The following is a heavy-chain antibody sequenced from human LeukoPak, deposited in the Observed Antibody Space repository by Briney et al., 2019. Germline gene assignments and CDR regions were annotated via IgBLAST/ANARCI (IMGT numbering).Heavy chain of an antibody. D-gene: IGHD1-26*01. CDR3: ARAVSGSLYGDFDF. CDR2: IDSHNGNT. V-gene: IGHV1-18*01. Sequence: ASVKVSCKASGDSFVFFGVSWVRQAPGQGLEWTGWIDSHNGNTNYAEKFQGRVTMTTDTSTTTSYMELRSLRSDDTAVYYCARAVSGSLYGDFDFWGQGTLVTVSA. J-gene: IGHJ4*02. CDR1: GDSFVFFG.